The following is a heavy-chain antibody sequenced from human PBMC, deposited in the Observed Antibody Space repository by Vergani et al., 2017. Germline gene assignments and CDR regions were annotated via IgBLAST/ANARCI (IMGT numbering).Heavy chain of an antibody. CDR2: INQDGSDK. J-gene: IGHJ5*02. V-gene: IGHV3-7*01. CDR1: GFIFSHYW. D-gene: IGHD3-22*01. CDR3: ARINYYGSSGYSLTRWHNWFDP. Sequence: EVQLVESGGGLVQPGGSLRLSCAASGFIFSHYWMSWVRQAPGKGLEWVANINQDGSDKYYVDSVKGRFTISRDNAKNSLYLQMNSLRAEDTALYYCARINYYGSSGYSLTRWHNWFDPWGQGALITFSS.